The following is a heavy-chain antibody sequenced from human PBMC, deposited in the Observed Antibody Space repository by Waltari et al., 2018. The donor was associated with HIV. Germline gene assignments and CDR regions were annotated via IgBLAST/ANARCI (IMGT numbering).Heavy chain of an antibody. J-gene: IGHJ3*02. V-gene: IGHV5-10-1*01. D-gene: IGHD2-21*01. Sequence: EVQLVQSGAEVKKPGESLRISCKGSGYSFTSYWISWVRQMPGKGLEWMGRIVPSDSYTNDSPSFQGHVTISADKSISTAYLQWSSLKASDTAMYYCAGVLYGFLGAFDIWGQGTMVTVSS. CDR3: AGVLYGFLGAFDI. CDR2: IVPSDSYT. CDR1: GYSFTSYW.